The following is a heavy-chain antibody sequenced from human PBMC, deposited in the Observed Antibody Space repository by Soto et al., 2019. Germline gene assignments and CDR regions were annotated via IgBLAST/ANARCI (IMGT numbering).Heavy chain of an antibody. CDR1: GFTFTKFA. Sequence: VGSLRLSGAASGFTFTKFAMSWVRQAPGKGLEWVAAISGPGGSTNFAESVKGRFTISRDNSKDTVSLQMNSLRVEDTAVYFCAKDRRIAVSHFDFWGQGTLVTVSS. CDR3: AKDRRIAVSHFDF. D-gene: IGHD6-19*01. J-gene: IGHJ4*02. V-gene: IGHV3-23*01. CDR2: ISGPGGST.